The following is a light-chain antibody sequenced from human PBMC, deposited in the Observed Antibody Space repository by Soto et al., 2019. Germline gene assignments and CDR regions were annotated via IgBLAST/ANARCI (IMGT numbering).Light chain of an antibody. CDR1: SSDVGAYNY. Sequence: QSALTQPRSVSGSPGESVTISCTGTSSDVGAYNYVSWYQHHPGKAPKLMIYDVTKWPSGVPDRFSGSKSGNTASLTISGLQAEDAADYYCCSYAGTDTFAYVFGTGTKLTVL. CDR2: DVT. CDR3: CSYAGTDTFAYV. J-gene: IGLJ1*01. V-gene: IGLV2-11*01.